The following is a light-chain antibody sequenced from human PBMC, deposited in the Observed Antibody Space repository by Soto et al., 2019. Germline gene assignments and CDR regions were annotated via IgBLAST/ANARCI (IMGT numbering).Light chain of an antibody. CDR2: DVS. CDR1: SNDIGGYNY. CDR3: SSFSVASPL. V-gene: IGLV2-14*01. J-gene: IGLJ1*01. Sequence: QSVLTQPASMSGSPGQSVTISCAGTSNDIGGYNYVSWHQHHPGTAPKLIIYDVSSRPSGVSHRFSGSKSGNTASLTISGLQAEDEADYYCSSFSVASPLFGTGTKVTVL.